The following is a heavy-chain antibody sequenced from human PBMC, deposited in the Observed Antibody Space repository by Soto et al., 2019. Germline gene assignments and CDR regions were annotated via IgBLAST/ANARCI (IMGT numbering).Heavy chain of an antibody. D-gene: IGHD3-10*01. CDR2: ISHTGST. CDR1: GGSVTSGNTYS. V-gene: IGHV4-30-2*01. CDR3: ARAVTPYFGTWFDP. J-gene: IGHJ5*02. Sequence: SETLSLTCAVSGGSVTSGNTYSWSWIRQPPGKGLEWIGSISHTGSTSYNPSLKSRVSMSVDKSKNQFSLKLSSVTAADMAVYYCARAVTPYFGTWFDPWGQGTLVTVSS.